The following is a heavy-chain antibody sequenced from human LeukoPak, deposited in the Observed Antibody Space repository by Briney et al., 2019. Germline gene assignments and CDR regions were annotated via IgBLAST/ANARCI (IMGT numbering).Heavy chain of an antibody. CDR2: ISSSSSYI. D-gene: IGHD6-6*01. V-gene: IGHV3-21*01. CDR3: ARGVAALMDV. Sequence: GGSLRLSCAASGFTFSSYSMNWVRQAPGKGLEWVSSISSSSSYIYYADSVKGRFTISRGNAKNSLYLQMNSLRAEDTAVYFCARGVAALMDVWGKGTTVTVSS. CDR1: GFTFSSYS. J-gene: IGHJ6*03.